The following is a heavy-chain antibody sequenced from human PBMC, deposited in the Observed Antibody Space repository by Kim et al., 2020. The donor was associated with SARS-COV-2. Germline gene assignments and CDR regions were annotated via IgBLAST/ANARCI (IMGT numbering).Heavy chain of an antibody. CDR2: IYTSGNT. V-gene: IGHV4-4*07. CDR1: DASISNYY. J-gene: IGHJ4*02. Sequence: SETLSLTCTVSDASISNYYWSWVRQPAGKGLEWIGRIYTSGNTNYSPSLKSRVIMSVDTSKNQFSLKLSSVTAADTAVYFCARGREYSGGRAFDYWGPGT. D-gene: IGHD6-19*01. CDR3: ARGREYSGGRAFDY.